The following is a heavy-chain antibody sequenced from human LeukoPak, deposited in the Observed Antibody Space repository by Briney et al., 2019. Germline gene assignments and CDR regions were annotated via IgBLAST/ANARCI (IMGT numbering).Heavy chain of an antibody. CDR1: GFTFSSHG. V-gene: IGHV3-66*01. Sequence: GGTLRLSCAASGFTFSSHGMSWVRQAPGKGLECVSIIRSGGSTDYADSVEGRFTISRDNSKNTVYLQMNSLRAEDTAVYYCATPLNYYYGSGSYLSGDAFDIWGQGTMVTVSS. CDR2: IRSGGST. CDR3: ATPLNYYYGSGSYLSGDAFDI. J-gene: IGHJ3*02. D-gene: IGHD3-10*01.